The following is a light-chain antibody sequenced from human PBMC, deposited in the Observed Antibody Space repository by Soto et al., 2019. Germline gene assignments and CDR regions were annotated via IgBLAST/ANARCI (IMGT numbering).Light chain of an antibody. CDR2: DTS. V-gene: IGKV3-11*01. CDR1: QRLSTY. CDR3: QQRSTWPPGYT. J-gene: IGKJ2*01. Sequence: DIVLTQSPATLSLSPGERATLSCGASQRLSTYLAWYQQKPGQAPRLLIYDTSKRATGVPTRFSGSGSGTDFTRTISSLEPEDFAPDYCQQRSTWPPGYTFGQGTKLDFK.